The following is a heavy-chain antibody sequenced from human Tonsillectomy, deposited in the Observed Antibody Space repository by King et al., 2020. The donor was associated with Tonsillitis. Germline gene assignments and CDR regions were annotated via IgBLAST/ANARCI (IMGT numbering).Heavy chain of an antibody. CDR1: GGSISGYY. V-gene: IGHV4-59*01. CDR3: ARGRTCFDY. J-gene: IGHJ4*02. D-gene: IGHD3-10*01. CDR2: IYYSGST. Sequence: QLQESGPGLVKPSETLSLTCTVSGGSISGYYWSWIRQPPGKGLEWIGYIYYSGSTNYNPSLKSRVTISVDTSTNQFSLQLSCVTAADTAVYYCARGRTCFDYWGQGTLVTVSS.